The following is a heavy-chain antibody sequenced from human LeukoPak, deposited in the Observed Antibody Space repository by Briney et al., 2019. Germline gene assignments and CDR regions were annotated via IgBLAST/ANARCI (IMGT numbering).Heavy chain of an antibody. Sequence: SSETLSLTCTVSGGSISSYYWSWIRQPPGKGLEWIGYIYYSGSTNYNPSLKSRVTISVDTSKNQFSLELSSVTAADTAVYYCARETSQKGAHYMDVWGKGTTVTISS. D-gene: IGHD3-16*01. CDR2: IYYSGST. CDR1: GGSISSYY. J-gene: IGHJ6*03. CDR3: ARETSQKGAHYMDV. V-gene: IGHV4-59*01.